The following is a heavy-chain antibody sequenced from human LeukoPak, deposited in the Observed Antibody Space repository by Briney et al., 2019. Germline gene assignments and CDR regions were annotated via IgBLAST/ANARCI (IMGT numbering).Heavy chain of an antibody. CDR3: AKIIHYDYVWGSYRYAFDY. J-gene: IGHJ4*02. CDR2: ISWNSGGI. CDR1: GFTFDDYA. D-gene: IGHD3-16*02. V-gene: IGHV3-9*01. Sequence: GGSLRLSCAASGFTFDDYAMHWVRQAPGKGLEWVSGISWNSGGIGYADSVKGRFTISRDNAKNSLYLQMNSLRAEDTALYYCAKIIHYDYVWGSYRYAFDYWGQGTLVTVSS.